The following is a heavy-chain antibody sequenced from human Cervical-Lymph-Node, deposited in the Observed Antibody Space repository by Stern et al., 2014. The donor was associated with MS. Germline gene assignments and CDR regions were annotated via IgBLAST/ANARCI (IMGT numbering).Heavy chain of an antibody. J-gene: IGHJ4*02. CDR2: IYYSGTT. Sequence: VQLVESGPGLVKPSQTLSLTCTVSGGYISSGGHYWTWVRQHPGKGLEWIGNIYYSGTTNYNPSLKSRVTISVDTSENQFSLKLSSVTAADTAVYYCARDRIFSSGYYYFDKWGQGTLVTVSS. CDR3: ARDRIFSSGYYYFDK. CDR1: GGYISSGGHY. D-gene: IGHD3-22*01. V-gene: IGHV4-31*03.